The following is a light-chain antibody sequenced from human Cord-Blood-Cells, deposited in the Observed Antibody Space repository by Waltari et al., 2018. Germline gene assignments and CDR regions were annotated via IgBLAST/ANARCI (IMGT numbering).Light chain of an antibody. CDR3: QVWDSSSDHRV. V-gene: IGLV3-12*02. Sequence: SYELIQPHSGSVATPQMARLTCGGHTIASKAVQWYQQKPGQDPGLVIYSDRNRPSGIPERFSGSNPGNTATLTISRIEAGDEADYYCQVWDSSSDHRVFGGGTKLTVL. J-gene: IGLJ3*02. CDR2: SDR. CDR1: TIASKA.